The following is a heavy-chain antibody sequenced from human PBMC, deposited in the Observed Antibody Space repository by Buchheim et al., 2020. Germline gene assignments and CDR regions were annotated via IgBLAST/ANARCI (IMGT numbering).Heavy chain of an antibody. Sequence: QVQLVQSGAEVKKPGASVKVSCKASGYIFTSYYVHWVRQAPGQGLEWMGIINPSGGSTNYAQKFQGRVTMTRETSTSTVYLELSSLKSEDTAVYYCARGWGDYGSYFDYWGQGTL. V-gene: IGHV1-46*01. J-gene: IGHJ4*02. CDR1: GYIFTSYY. CDR2: INPSGGST. D-gene: IGHD4-17*01. CDR3: ARGWGDYGSYFDY.